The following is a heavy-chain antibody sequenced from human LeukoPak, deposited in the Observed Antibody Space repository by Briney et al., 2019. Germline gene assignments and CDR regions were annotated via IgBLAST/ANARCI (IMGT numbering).Heavy chain of an antibody. CDR1: GFTVNSNY. V-gene: IGHV3-53*01. Sequence: GGSLRLSCEASGFTVNSNYMNWVRQAPGKGLEWVSVVYSDDTTYYADSMKGRFTISRDNSKNTLYLQMNNLRAEGTAVYYCARGGGYYAIDYWGQGTPVTVSS. D-gene: IGHD1-26*01. J-gene: IGHJ4*02. CDR3: ARGGGYYAIDY. CDR2: VYSDDTT.